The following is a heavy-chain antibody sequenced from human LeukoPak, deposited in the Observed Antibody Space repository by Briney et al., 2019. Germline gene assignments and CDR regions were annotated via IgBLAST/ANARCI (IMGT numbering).Heavy chain of an antibody. Sequence: GSLRLSCVVSGFTVSGDYISWFRQAPGKGLEWIGEINHSGSTNYNPSLKSRVTISVDTSKNQFSLKLSSVTAADTAVYYCARGRVNWCSSTSCYLRTHNWFDPWGQGTLVTVSS. CDR1: GFTVSGDY. CDR2: INHSGST. V-gene: IGHV4-34*01. D-gene: IGHD2-2*01. J-gene: IGHJ5*02. CDR3: ARGRVNWCSSTSCYLRTHNWFDP.